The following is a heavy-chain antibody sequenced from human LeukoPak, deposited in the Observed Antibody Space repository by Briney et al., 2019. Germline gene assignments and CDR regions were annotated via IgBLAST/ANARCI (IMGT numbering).Heavy chain of an antibody. J-gene: IGHJ4*02. V-gene: IGHV4-39*01. CDR2: IYYSGST. D-gene: IGHD7-27*01. Sequence: SETLSLTCTVSGGSISSSSYYWGWIRQPPGQGLEWIGYIYYSGSTYYNSSLKSRVTISVDTSKNQFSLKLSSVTAADTAVYYCARQLNWAFDYWGLGTLVTVSS. CDR1: GGSISSSSYY. CDR3: ARQLNWAFDY.